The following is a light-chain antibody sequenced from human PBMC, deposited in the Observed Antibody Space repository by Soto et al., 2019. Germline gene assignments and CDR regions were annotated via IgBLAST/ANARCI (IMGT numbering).Light chain of an antibody. CDR2: DAS. Sequence: EIVLTQSPATLSLSPGERATLSCMASQSVSSYLAWYQQKPGQSRRLLIYDASNRATGIPDRFSGSGSGTDFTLTISSLETDDFAFYYCQKRSNWPPLTCGGVTKVEIK. J-gene: IGKJ4*01. CDR3: QKRSNWPPLT. CDR1: QSVSSY. V-gene: IGKV3-11*01.